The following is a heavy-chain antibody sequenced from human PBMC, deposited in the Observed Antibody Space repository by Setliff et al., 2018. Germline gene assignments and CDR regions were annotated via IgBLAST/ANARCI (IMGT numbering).Heavy chain of an antibody. Sequence: ASGKVSCKASGYTFTGYYMHWVRQAPGQGLEWMGWINPNSGGTNYAQKFQGRVTMTRDTSISTAYMELSRLRSDDTAVYYCARDLGGIWKTYFDYWGQGTLVTVSS. CDR1: GYTFTGYY. J-gene: IGHJ4*02. V-gene: IGHV1-2*02. CDR3: ARDLGGIWKTYFDY. CDR2: INPNSGGT. D-gene: IGHD1-1*01.